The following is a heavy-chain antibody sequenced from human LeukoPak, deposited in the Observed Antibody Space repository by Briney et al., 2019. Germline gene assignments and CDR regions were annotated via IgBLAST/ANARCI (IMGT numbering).Heavy chain of an antibody. D-gene: IGHD2-15*01. CDR3: AKQLGYCSDGSCYFPY. CDR2: ISNNGGYT. V-gene: IGHV3-23*01. CDR1: GFTFSSSA. J-gene: IGHJ4*02. Sequence: GGSLRPSCAASGFTFSSSAMSWVRQAPGKGLEWVSAISNNGGYTYYADSVQGRFTISRDNSKSTLCLQMNSLRAEDTAVYYCAKQLGYCSDGSCYFPYWGQGTLVTVSS.